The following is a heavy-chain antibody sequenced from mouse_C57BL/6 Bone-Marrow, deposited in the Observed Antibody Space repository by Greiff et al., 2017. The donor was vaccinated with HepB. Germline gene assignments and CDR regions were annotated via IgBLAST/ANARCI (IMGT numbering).Heavy chain of an antibody. V-gene: IGHV5-9-1*02. Sequence: EVMLVESGEGLVKPGGSLKLSCAASGFTFSSYAMSWVRQTPEKRLEWVAYISSGGDYIYYADTVKGRFTISRDNARNTLYLQMSSLKSEDTAMYYCTRELNYYGSSYEAMDYWGQGTSVTVSS. CDR1: GFTFSSYA. J-gene: IGHJ4*01. D-gene: IGHD1-1*01. CDR2: ISSGGDYI. CDR3: TRELNYYGSSYEAMDY.